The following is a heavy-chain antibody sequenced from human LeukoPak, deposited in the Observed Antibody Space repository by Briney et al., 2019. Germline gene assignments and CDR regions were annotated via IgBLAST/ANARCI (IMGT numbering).Heavy chain of an antibody. V-gene: IGHV3-23*01. Sequence: GGSLRLSCAASGFRFSNFAMSWVRQPLGKGLEWVSSISSIGGDTDYADSVKGRFTISRDNSKNTLYLQMNSLRAEDTAVYYCAKDISNYIDYWGQGTLVTVSS. J-gene: IGHJ4*02. CDR1: GFRFSNFA. CDR2: ISSIGGDT. CDR3: AKDISNYIDY. D-gene: IGHD4-11*01.